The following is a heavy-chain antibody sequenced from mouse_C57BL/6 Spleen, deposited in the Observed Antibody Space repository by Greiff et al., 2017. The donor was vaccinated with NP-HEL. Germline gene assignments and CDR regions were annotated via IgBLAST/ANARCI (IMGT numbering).Heavy chain of an antibody. CDR1: GYAFTNYL. CDR3: ASSQAQWFAY. J-gene: IGHJ3*01. Sequence: VQLQQSGAELVRPGTSVKVSCKASGYAFTNYLIEWVKQRPGQGLEWIGVINPGSGGTNYNEKFKGKATLTADKSSSTAYMQLSSLTSADSAVYFCASSQAQWFAYWGQGTLVTVSA. CDR2: INPGSGGT. D-gene: IGHD3-2*02. V-gene: IGHV1-54*01.